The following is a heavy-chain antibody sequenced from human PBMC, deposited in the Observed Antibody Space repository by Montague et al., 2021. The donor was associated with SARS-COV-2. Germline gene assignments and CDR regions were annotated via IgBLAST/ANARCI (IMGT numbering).Heavy chain of an antibody. CDR3: ARDTEVEIRTYSYYKMDV. D-gene: IGHD2-21*01. CDR2: ISTSGNT. CDR1: GGSVNSGNYY. V-gene: IGHV4-61*02. J-gene: IGHJ6*02. Sequence: TLSLTCTVSGGSVNSGNYYWSWIRQPAGKRLEWMGRISTSGNTNYNPSLKSRLSILVDTSKNQFSLNLRSVTAVDTAVYYCARDTEVEIRTYSYYKMDVWGLGTTVTVSS.